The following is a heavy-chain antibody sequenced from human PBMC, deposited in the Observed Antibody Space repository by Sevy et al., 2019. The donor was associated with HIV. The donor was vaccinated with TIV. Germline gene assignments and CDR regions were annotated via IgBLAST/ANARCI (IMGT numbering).Heavy chain of an antibody. CDR3: ASEDYNDGSGWEAFDI. CDR2: IGTAGDT. CDR1: GFTFSSYD. J-gene: IGHJ3*02. Sequence: GGSLRLSCAASGFTFSSYDMHWVRQATGKGLEWVSAIGTAGDTYYPGSVKGRFTISRKNAKNSLYHQMNSLRAGETAVYYCASEDYNDGSGWEAFDIWGQGTMVTVSS. D-gene: IGHD3-22*01. V-gene: IGHV3-13*01.